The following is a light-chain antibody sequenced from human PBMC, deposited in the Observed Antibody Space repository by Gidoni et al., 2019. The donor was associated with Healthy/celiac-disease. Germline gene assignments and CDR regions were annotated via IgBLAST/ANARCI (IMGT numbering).Light chain of an antibody. Sequence: IVLTQSPATLSLSQGEIATLSCRASPSVSSYLAWYQQKPGQAPRLLIYDASNRATGIPARFSDSGSGTDFTLTISSLEPEDFAVYYCQQRSNWPPLTFGGXTKVEIK. CDR3: QQRSNWPPLT. V-gene: IGKV3-11*01. CDR1: PSVSSY. CDR2: DAS. J-gene: IGKJ4*01.